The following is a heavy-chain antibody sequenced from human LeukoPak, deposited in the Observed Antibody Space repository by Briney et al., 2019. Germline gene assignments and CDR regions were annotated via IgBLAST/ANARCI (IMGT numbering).Heavy chain of an antibody. CDR3: AKDEKRYYDILTGYPHPDY. CDR2: ISYDGSNK. J-gene: IGHJ4*02. V-gene: IGHV3-30*18. Sequence: GRSLRLSRAASGFTFSSYGMHWVRQAPGKGLEWVAVISYDGSNKYYADSVKGRFTISRDNSKNTLYLQMNSLRAEDTAVYCCAKDEKRYYDILTGYPHPDYWGQGTLVTVSS. CDR1: GFTFSSYG. D-gene: IGHD3-9*01.